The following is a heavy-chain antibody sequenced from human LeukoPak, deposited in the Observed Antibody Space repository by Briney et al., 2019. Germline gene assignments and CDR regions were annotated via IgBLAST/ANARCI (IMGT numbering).Heavy chain of an antibody. J-gene: IGHJ4*02. Sequence: ASVKVSCKASGYTFTSYGISWVRQAPGQGLEWMGWISAYNGNTNYAQKLQGRVTMTTDTSTSTAYMELRSLRSDDTAVYSCARDRITMLRGVITAYYFDYWGQGTLVTVSS. CDR1: GYTFTSYG. V-gene: IGHV1-18*01. D-gene: IGHD3-10*01. CDR2: ISAYNGNT. CDR3: ARDRITMLRGVITAYYFDY.